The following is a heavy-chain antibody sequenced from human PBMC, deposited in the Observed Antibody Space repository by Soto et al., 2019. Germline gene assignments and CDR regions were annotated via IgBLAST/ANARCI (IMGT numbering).Heavy chain of an antibody. CDR2: INGGGGAT. V-gene: IGHV3-23*01. CDR3: AKTDYSNYAPDY. CDR1: GFTFSSYA. J-gene: IGHJ4*02. Sequence: PWGSLRLCGSSSGFTFSSYAMSWVSQAPGKGLEWVSAINGGGGATYYADSVKGRFTISRDNSKDTLYLQMNSLRAEDTAIYYCAKTDYSNYAPDYWGQGTLVTVSS. D-gene: IGHD4-4*01.